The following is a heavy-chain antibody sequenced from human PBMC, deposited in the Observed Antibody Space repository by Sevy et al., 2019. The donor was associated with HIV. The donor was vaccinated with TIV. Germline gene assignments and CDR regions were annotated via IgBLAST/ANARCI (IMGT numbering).Heavy chain of an antibody. D-gene: IGHD3-10*01. V-gene: IGHV3-53*01. J-gene: IGHJ4*02. CDR3: VRVGQALYYFDY. Sequence: GGSLRLSCAASGFTVSSNYMSWVRQAPGKGLEWVSVIYSGGSTYYADSVKGRFTISRDNSKNTLYLQMNSLRAEDTAVYYCVRVGQALYYFDYWGQGTLVTVSS. CDR1: GFTVSSNY. CDR2: IYSGGST.